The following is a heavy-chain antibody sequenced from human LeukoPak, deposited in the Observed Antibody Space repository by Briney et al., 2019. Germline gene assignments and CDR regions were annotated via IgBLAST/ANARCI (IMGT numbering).Heavy chain of an antibody. CDR3: ARDTYDSSGYHFYYMDV. D-gene: IGHD3-22*01. V-gene: IGHV3-7*01. Sequence: GGPLRLPVAAPGFTFNTYWMIWVRQAPGKGLEWGANKKEDGSEKHYGDSVRGRFTISRDNAKNSLYLRMNSLSAEDTALYFCARDTYDSSGYHFYYMDVWGKGTTVTVSS. CDR2: KKEDGSEK. CDR1: GFTFNTYW. J-gene: IGHJ6*03.